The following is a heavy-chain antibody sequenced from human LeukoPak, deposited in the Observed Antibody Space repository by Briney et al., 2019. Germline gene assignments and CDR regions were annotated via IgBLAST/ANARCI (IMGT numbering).Heavy chain of an antibody. CDR3: ARGGITMVRGVTPYYYYYMDV. V-gene: IGHV1-46*01. CDR1: GYTFTSNY. Sequence: ASVKVSCKAFGYTFTSNYMHWVRQAPGQGPEWMGVISPSGGSTTYAQKFQGRVTLTRDMSTSTDYLELSSLRSEDTAVYYCARGGITMVRGVTPYYYYYMDVWGKGTTVTISS. J-gene: IGHJ6*03. CDR2: ISPSGGST. D-gene: IGHD3-10*01.